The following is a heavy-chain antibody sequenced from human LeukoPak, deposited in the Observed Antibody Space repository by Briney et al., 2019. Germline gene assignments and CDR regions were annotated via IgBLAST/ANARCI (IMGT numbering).Heavy chain of an antibody. Sequence: GGSLRLSCVASGLTFSSYGMHWVRQAPGKGLEWVAVISYDGSNKYYADSVKGRFAISRDNSKNTLYLQMNSLRAEDTAVYYCAKASHNDAFDIWGQGTMVTVSS. CDR3: AKASHNDAFDI. CDR2: ISYDGSNK. V-gene: IGHV3-30*18. J-gene: IGHJ3*02. CDR1: GLTFSSYG.